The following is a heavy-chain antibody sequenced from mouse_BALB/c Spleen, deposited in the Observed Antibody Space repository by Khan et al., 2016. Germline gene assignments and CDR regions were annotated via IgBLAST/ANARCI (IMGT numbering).Heavy chain of an antibody. V-gene: IGHV3-8*02. J-gene: IGHJ2*01. D-gene: IGHD1-1*01. Sequence: EVQLQESGPSLVKPSQTLSLTCSVTGDSITSGYWNWIRKFPGNKLEYMGYISYSGSTYYNPSLISRISITRDTSTTQYYLQLNSVPTEETATDYCDITTVVADDWGQGTTLTVSA. CDR3: DITTVVADD. CDR1: GDSITSGY. CDR2: ISYSGST.